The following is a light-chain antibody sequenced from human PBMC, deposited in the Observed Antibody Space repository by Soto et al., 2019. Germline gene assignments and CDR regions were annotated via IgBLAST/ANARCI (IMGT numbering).Light chain of an antibody. Sequence: QSALTQPPSASGSPGQSVTISCTGTSSDIGGYNSVSWYQQSPGKAPKLILYEGTNRPSGVPDRFSGSKSGNTASLTVSGLQAEDDGDYYCSSYAGNHILAFVGGTKLTVL. V-gene: IGLV2-8*01. J-gene: IGLJ2*01. CDR3: SSYAGNHILA. CDR2: EGT. CDR1: SSDIGGYNS.